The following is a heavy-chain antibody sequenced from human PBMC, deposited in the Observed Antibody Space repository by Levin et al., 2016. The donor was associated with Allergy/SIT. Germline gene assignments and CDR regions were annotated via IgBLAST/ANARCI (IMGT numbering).Heavy chain of an antibody. J-gene: IGHJ4*02. Sequence: SETLSLTCTVSGGSISSYYWSWIRQPPGKGLEWIGYIYYSGSTNYNPSLKSRVTISVDTSKNQFSLKLSSVTAADTAVYYCAREQLGGYFDYWGQGTLVTVSS. CDR1: GGSISSYY. CDR2: IYYSGST. V-gene: IGHV4-59*01. CDR3: AREQLGGYFDY. D-gene: IGHD6-13*01.